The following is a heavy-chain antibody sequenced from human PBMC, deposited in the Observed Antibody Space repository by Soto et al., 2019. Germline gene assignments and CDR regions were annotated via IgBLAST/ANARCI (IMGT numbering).Heavy chain of an antibody. Sequence: QVQLVQSGAEVKKPGSSVKVSCKASGGTFSSYAISWVRQAPGQGLEWMGGIIPIFGTANYAQKFQGRVTITADESTSTAYMELSSLRSEDTAVYYCARYDPSEVAARPPMGYYYYYGMDVWGQGTTVTVSS. CDR3: ARYDPSEVAARPPMGYYYYYGMDV. D-gene: IGHD6-6*01. J-gene: IGHJ6*02. CDR1: GGTFSSYA. V-gene: IGHV1-69*12. CDR2: IIPIFGTA.